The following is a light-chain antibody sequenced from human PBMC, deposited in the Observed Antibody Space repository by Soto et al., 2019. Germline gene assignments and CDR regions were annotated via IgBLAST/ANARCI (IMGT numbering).Light chain of an antibody. V-gene: IGKV1-27*01. CDR1: LGISDY. Sequence: DNHMTQSPSSLSASVVDRVTITCRASLGISDYLAWYQHTPGKVPKLLIFAASTLHSGVPSRFSGSGSGTNFTLTISSPQPDDVATDYCQKYNSPPWTCGQGTKVDI. J-gene: IGKJ1*01. CDR3: QKYNSPPWT. CDR2: AAS.